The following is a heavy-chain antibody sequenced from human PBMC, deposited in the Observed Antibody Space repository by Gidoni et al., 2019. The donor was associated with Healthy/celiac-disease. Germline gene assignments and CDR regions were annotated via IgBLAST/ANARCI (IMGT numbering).Heavy chain of an antibody. D-gene: IGHD6-13*01. V-gene: IGHV1-18*01. CDR2: ISAYNGNT. CDR3: ARDQSQQLVPSYYYYGMDV. Sequence: QVQLVQSGAEVKKPGASVKASCKASGYTFTSYGISWVRQAPGQGLEWMGWISAYNGNTNYAQKLQGRVTMTTDTSTSTAYMELRSLRSDDTAVYYCARDQSQQLVPSYYYYGMDVWGQGTTVTVSS. J-gene: IGHJ6*02. CDR1: GYTFTSYG.